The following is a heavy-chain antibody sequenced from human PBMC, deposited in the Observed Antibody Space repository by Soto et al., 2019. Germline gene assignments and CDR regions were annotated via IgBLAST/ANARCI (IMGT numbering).Heavy chain of an antibody. CDR1: GYTFSNYG. Sequence: ASVHVSCKTSGYTFSNYGITCVRHAPGQPLEWLGWISLYSDGTNYAQKFQGRVSMTTDTSTTTAYMELRSLRSDDTAVYYCARVVPGAEAWFGPWGQGTLVTVSS. V-gene: IGHV1-18*01. CDR3: ARVVPGAEAWFGP. CDR2: ISLYSDGT. J-gene: IGHJ5*02. D-gene: IGHD2-2*01.